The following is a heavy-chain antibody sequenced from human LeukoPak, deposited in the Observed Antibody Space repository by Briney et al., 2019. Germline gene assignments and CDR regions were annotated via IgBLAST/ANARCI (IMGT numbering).Heavy chain of an antibody. V-gene: IGHV6-1*01. D-gene: IGHD3-16*01. CDR1: GDTVSSNSAA. CDR2: PYYTSKWYN. Sequence: SQTLPLTCPISGDTVSSNSAAWNWIRQSPSRGLEWLGRPYYTSKWYNDYAVSVKSRITINPYTSKNQSSLQLNSVTPADTAVYYCARAPRGIFDYWGQGTLVTVSS. J-gene: IGHJ4*02. CDR3: ARAPRGIFDY.